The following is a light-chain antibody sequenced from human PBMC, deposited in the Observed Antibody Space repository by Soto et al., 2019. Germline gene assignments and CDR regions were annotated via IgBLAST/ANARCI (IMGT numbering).Light chain of an antibody. CDR1: KLGDKY. J-gene: IGLJ3*02. V-gene: IGLV3-1*01. CDR2: QDS. Sequence: SYELTQPPSVSVSPGQTASITCSGDKLGDKYVCWYQQKPGQSPVLVIYQDSKRPSGIPERFSGSNSGNTATLTISGTQAMDEADYYCQAWDSNGVFGGGTKFTVL. CDR3: QAWDSNGV.